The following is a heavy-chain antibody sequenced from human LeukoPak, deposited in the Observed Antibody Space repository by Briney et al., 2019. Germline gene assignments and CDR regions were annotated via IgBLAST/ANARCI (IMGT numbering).Heavy chain of an antibody. CDR2: FYHSGTI. CDR1: GGSFSGYY. V-gene: IGHV4-34*01. D-gene: IGHD1-26*01. Sequence: TSETLSLTCAVYGGSFSGYYWSWIRQPPGKGLEWIGFFYHSGTIYYNPSLKSRVTMSLDRSKNHLSLTLTSVTAADTAVYYCSRESGAFSPFGYWGQGTLVTVSS. J-gene: IGHJ4*02. CDR3: SRESGAFSPFGY.